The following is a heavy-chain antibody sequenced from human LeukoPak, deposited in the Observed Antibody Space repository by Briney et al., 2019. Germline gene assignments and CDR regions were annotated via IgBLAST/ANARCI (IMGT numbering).Heavy chain of an antibody. CDR1: GGSISSSNW. J-gene: IGHJ4*02. D-gene: IGHD5-12*01. CDR2: IYHSGST. V-gene: IGHV4-4*02. Sequence: SETLSLTCAVSGGSISSSNWWSWVRQPPGKGLEWIGEIYHSGSTNYNPSLKSRVTISVDTSKNQFSLNLTSVTAADTAVYYCARGGRDRVAGFHFDSWGQGILVTVSS. CDR3: ARGGRDRVAGFHFDS.